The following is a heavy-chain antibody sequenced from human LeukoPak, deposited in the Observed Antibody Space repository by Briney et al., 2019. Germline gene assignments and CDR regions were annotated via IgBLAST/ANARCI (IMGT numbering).Heavy chain of an antibody. Sequence: GRSLRLSCAASGFTFSSYGMHWVRQAPGKGLEWVAVISYDGSNKYYADSVKGRFTISRDNSKNTLYLQMNSLRAEDTAVYYCAKDRSVFSRGGFDYWGQGTLVTVSS. D-gene: IGHD3-10*01. J-gene: IGHJ4*02. CDR3: AKDRSVFSRGGFDY. CDR1: GFTFSSYG. V-gene: IGHV3-30*18. CDR2: ISYDGSNK.